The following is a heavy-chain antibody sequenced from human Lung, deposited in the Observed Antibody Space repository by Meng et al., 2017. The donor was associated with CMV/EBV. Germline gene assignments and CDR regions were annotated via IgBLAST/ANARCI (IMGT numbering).Heavy chain of an antibody. V-gene: IGHV1-3*01. D-gene: IGHD3-22*01. CDR1: GYTLTSYA. CDR2: INAGNGNT. Sequence: QVQVVEPGAEGKKPGASVKVSCKASGYTLTSYAMHWVRQAPGQRLEWMGWINAGNGNTKYSQRFQGRVTITRDTSASTAYMELSSLRSEDTTVYYCARAGYDSSGYYPQPFDYWGQGTLVTASS. J-gene: IGHJ4*02. CDR3: ARAGYDSSGYYPQPFDY.